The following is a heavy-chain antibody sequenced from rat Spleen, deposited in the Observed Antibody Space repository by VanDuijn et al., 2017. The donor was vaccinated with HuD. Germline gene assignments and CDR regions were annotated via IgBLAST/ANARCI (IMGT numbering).Heavy chain of an antibody. CDR2: ISYDGSST. CDR3: TTMGNYFNY. Sequence: EVQLVESGGGLVQPGRSLKLSCEASGFTFRNFDMAWVRQAPTKGLEWVASISYDGSSTYYRDSVKGRFTISRDNAKNTLYLQMDSLRSEDTAPYYCTTMGNYFNYWGQGVMVTVSS. CDR1: GFTFRNFD. V-gene: IGHV5-20*01. J-gene: IGHJ2*01. D-gene: IGHD1-7*01.